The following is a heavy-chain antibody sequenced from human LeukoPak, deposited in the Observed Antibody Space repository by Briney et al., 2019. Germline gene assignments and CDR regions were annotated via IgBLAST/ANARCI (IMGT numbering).Heavy chain of an antibody. CDR3: ARGIAVAGVPFDY. J-gene: IGHJ4*02. Sequence: SETLSLTCAVYGGSFSGYYWSWIRQPPGKGLEWIGEINHSGSTNYNPSLKSRVTISVDTSKNQFSLKLSSVTAADTAVYYCARGIAVAGVPFDYWGQGTLVTVSS. CDR2: INHSGST. D-gene: IGHD6-19*01. V-gene: IGHV4-34*01. CDR1: GGSFSGYY.